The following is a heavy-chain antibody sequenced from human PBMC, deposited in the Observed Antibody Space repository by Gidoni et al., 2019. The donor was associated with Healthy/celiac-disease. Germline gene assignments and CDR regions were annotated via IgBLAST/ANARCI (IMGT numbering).Heavy chain of an antibody. D-gene: IGHD4-17*01. CDR2: ISGSGGST. Sequence: VQLLESGGGLVQPGGSLILSCAASGFTFRSQAMRWVRQAPGKGLEWVAAISGSGGSTYYADSVKGRFTISRDNSKNTLYLQMNSLRAEDTAVDYCAKDAYGDPNDYYYDYGMDVWGQGTTVTVSS. CDR3: AKDAYGDPNDYYYDYGMDV. J-gene: IGHJ6*02. V-gene: IGHV3-23*01. CDR1: GFTFRSQA.